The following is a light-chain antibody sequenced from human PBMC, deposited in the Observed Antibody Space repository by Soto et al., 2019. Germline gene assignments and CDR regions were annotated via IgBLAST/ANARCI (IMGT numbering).Light chain of an antibody. J-gene: IGKJ4*01. Sequence: DIQLTQSPSFLSASVGDRVTITCRASQGISSYLAWYQQKPGKAPKILIYAASTLQSGVPSRFSGSGSGTEFTLTISSLQPEDFATYYCQQLNSYPLTFGGGTKVELK. CDR1: QGISSY. V-gene: IGKV1-9*01. CDR2: AAS. CDR3: QQLNSYPLT.